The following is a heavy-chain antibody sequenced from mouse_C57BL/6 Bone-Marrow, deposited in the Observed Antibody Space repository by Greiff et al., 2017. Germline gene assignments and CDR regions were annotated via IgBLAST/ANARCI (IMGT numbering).Heavy chain of an antibody. CDR2: ISSGGSYT. CDR3: ARRVTSLAY. D-gene: IGHD2-2*01. CDR1: GFTFSSYG. J-gene: IGHJ3*01. Sequence: EVKVVESGGDLVKPGGSLKLSCAASGFTFSSYGMSWVRQTPDKRLEWVATISSGGSYTYYPDSVKGRFTISRDNAKNTLYLQMSSLKSEDTAMYYCARRVTSLAYWGQGTLVTVSA. V-gene: IGHV5-6*01.